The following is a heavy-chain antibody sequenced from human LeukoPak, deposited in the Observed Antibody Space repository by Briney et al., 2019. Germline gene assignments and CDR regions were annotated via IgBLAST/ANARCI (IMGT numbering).Heavy chain of an antibody. CDR1: GGSFSGYY. V-gene: IGHV4-34*01. Sequence: PSETLSLTCAVYGGSFSGYYWSWIRQPPGKGLEWIEEINHSGSTNYNPSLKSRVTISVDTSKNQFSLKLSSVTAADTAVYYCARGQYFWSGPRMDVWGKGTTVTVSS. D-gene: IGHD3-3*01. J-gene: IGHJ6*03. CDR2: INHSGST. CDR3: ARGQYFWSGPRMDV.